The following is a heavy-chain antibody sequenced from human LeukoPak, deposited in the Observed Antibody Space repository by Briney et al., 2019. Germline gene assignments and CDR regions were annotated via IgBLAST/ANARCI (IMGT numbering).Heavy chain of an antibody. CDR3: ARHRAYSSSSPFDY. V-gene: IGHV4-59*08. J-gene: IGHJ4*02. Sequence: SETLSLTCSVSGRSISSLYWSWIRQPPGKGLEWIGYIYYTGSTNYNPSLKSRVTMFVDMSKNQFSLRLSSVTAADTAVYYCARHRAYSSSSPFDYWGQGTLVTDSS. CDR1: GRSISSLY. D-gene: IGHD6-6*01. CDR2: IYYTGST.